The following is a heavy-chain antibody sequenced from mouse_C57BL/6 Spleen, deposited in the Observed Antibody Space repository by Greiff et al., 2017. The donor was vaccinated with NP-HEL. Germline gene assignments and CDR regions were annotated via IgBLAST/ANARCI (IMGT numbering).Heavy chain of an antibody. CDR3: AREEGMVTTGYYFDY. D-gene: IGHD2-2*01. CDR1: GYTFTSYW. V-gene: IGHV1-61*01. Sequence: VQLHQPGAELVRPGSSVKLSCKASGYTFTSYWMDWVKQRPGQGLEWIGNIYPSDSETHYNQKFQDKATLTVDKSSSTAYMQLSSLTSEDSAVYYCAREEGMVTTGYYFDYWGQGTTLTVSS. CDR2: IYPSDSET. J-gene: IGHJ2*01.